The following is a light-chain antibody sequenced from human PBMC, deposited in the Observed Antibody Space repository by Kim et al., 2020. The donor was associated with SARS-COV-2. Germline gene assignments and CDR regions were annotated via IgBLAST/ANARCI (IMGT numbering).Light chain of an antibody. CDR2: RLD. CDR3: QVLGRAWV. V-gene: IGLV3-9*01. CDR1: NIEDKD. Sequence: SYELTQPLSVSVALGQTARITCGGNNIEDKDVHWYQQKSGQAPVLVIFRLDNRPSGIPERFSGSKSGNTATLTINRAQADDEADYYCQVLGRAWVFGGGT. J-gene: IGLJ3*02.